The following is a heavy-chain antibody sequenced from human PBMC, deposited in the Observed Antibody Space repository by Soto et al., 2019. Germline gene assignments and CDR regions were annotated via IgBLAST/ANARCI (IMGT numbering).Heavy chain of an antibody. J-gene: IGHJ4*02. D-gene: IGHD3-22*01. V-gene: IGHV3-30*18. CDR2: ISYDGSNK. CDR1: GFTFSSYG. CDR3: AKDASPDDYYDSSGVF. Sequence: QVQLVESGGGVVQPGRSLRLSCAASGFTFSSYGMHWVRQAPGKGLEWVAVISYDGSNKYYADSVKGRFTISRDNSKNTLYLQMNSLRAEDTAVYYRAKDASPDDYYDSSGVFWGQGTLVTVSS.